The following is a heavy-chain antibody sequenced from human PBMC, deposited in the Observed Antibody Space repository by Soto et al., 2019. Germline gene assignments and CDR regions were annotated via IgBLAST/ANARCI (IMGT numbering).Heavy chain of an antibody. CDR2: THSSGST. CDR3: TRGGWYIDY. CDR1: GGSISSYY. J-gene: IGHJ4*02. V-gene: IGHV4-59*01. D-gene: IGHD2-15*01. Sequence: QVRLQESGPGLVKPSETLSLTCTVSGGSISSYYWSWVRQPPGKGLEYIGYTHSSGSTNYNPSLKSRVTISLSTSNNEFSLNLNSVTAADTAIYFCTRGGWYIDYWGQGTLVTV.